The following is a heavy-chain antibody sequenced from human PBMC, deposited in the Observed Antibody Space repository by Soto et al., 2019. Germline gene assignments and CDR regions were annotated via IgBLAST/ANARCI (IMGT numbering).Heavy chain of an antibody. J-gene: IGHJ4*02. Sequence: GGSLRLSCAASGFTFSSYGMHWVRQAPGKGLEWVAVISYDGSNKYYADSVKGRFTISRDNSKNTLYLQMNSLRAEDTAVYYCAKLQFKYDSSGYFGYWGQGTLVTVSS. D-gene: IGHD3-22*01. CDR1: GFTFSSYG. CDR3: AKLQFKYDSSGYFGY. CDR2: ISYDGSNK. V-gene: IGHV3-30*18.